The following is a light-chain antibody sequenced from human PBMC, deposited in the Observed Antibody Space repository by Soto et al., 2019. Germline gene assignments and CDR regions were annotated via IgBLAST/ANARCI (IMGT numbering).Light chain of an antibody. CDR2: DAS. Sequence: IHMIQSPSTLSPSVRGRVTITYRACQGISNRLAWHKQRPGKAPKYLIYDASTLDSGDPSRFSGSGSGTEFTLSISSLQPDDFATYYCQQYHIYSGTFGQGTKVDIK. CDR1: QGISNR. CDR3: QQYHIYSGT. J-gene: IGKJ1*01. V-gene: IGKV1-5*01.